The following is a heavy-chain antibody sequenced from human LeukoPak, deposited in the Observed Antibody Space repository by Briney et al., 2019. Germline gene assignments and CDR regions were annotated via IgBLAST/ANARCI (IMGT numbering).Heavy chain of an antibody. J-gene: IGHJ4*02. CDR1: GYTFTNYC. CDR3: ARDLRFLEWSPPDY. Sequence: DSVKVSCKASGYTFTNYCITWVRQAPGQGLEWVGWISAYNGNTNYAQKLQGRVTMTTDTSTSTAYMELRSLRSDDTAVYYCARDLRFLEWSPPDYWGQGTLVTVSS. CDR2: ISAYNGNT. V-gene: IGHV1-18*01. D-gene: IGHD3-3*01.